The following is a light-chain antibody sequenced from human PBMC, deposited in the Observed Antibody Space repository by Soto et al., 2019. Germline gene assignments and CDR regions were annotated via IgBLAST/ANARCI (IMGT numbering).Light chain of an antibody. CDR1: QNIGSN. CDR2: GAS. Sequence: EIVMAQSPATLSVSPGETAILSCRASQNIGSNLAWYQQRPGQAPRLLIYGASSRVTGIPARFSGSGSGTDFTLTISSLQSEDFAVYHCQQYYDTPITFGQGTRLEIK. CDR3: QQYYDTPIT. V-gene: IGKV3-15*01. J-gene: IGKJ5*01.